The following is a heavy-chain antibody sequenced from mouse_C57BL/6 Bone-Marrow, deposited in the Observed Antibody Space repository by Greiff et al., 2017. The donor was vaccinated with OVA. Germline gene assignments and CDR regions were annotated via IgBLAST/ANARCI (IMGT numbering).Heavy chain of an antibody. Sequence: EVKLVESEGGLVQPGSSMKLSCTASGFTFSDYYMAWVRQVPEKGLEWVANINYDGSSTYYLDSLKSRFILSRDNAKNILSLQMSRLKSEDTATYYCARGGWDWYFDVWGTGTTVTVSS. V-gene: IGHV5-16*01. CDR3: ARGGWDWYFDV. CDR2: INYDGSST. D-gene: IGHD3-3*01. CDR1: GFTFSDYY. J-gene: IGHJ1*03.